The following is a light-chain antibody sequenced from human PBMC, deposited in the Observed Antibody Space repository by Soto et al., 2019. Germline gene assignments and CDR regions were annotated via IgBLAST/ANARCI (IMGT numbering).Light chain of an antibody. V-gene: IGKV1-5*01. CDR1: QSISTS. J-gene: IGKJ1*01. CDR3: QQYNTDPWT. CDR2: DAS. Sequence: DIQMTQSPSTLSASVGDRVTITCRASQSISTSLAWFRQKPGKAPKLLIYDASNLESGVQSRFSGSVSGTEFTLTISSLQPDDFATYFCQQYNTDPWTFGQGTKVDIK.